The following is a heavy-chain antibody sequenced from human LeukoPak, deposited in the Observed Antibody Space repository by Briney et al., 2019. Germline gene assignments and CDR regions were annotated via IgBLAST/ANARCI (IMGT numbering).Heavy chain of an antibody. D-gene: IGHD5-18*01. V-gene: IGHV1-69*02. CDR1: GGTFSSYT. Sequence: SVKVSCKASGGTFSSYTISWVRQAPGQGLEWMGRIIPILGIANYAQKFQGRVTITADKSTSTAYMGLSSLRSEDTAVYYCARGSAMVTGPDYWGQGTLVTVSS. CDR2: IIPILGIA. CDR3: ARGSAMVTGPDY. J-gene: IGHJ4*02.